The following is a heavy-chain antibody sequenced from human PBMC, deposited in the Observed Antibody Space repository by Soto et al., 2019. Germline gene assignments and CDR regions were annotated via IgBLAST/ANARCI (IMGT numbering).Heavy chain of an antibody. CDR1: GYTFTSYG. J-gene: IGHJ6*02. Sequence: ASVKVSCKASGYTFTSYGISWVRQAPGQGLEWMGWVNAYNGNTNYAQKFQGRVTMTTDTSTSTAYMELRSLRSDDTAVYYCARVDYYYYGMDVWGQGTTVTVSS. V-gene: IGHV1-18*01. CDR3: ARVDYYYYGMDV. CDR2: VNAYNGNT.